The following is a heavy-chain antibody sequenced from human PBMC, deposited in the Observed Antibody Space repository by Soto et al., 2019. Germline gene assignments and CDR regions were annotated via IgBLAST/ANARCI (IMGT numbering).Heavy chain of an antibody. CDR3: AKDLSSSRYYYNGMDV. D-gene: IGHD6-13*01. J-gene: IGHJ6*02. Sequence: LRLSCTASGFTFSSYGMHWVRQAPGKGLEWVATISYDGSNQYYADSVKGRFTISRDNSKKTLYVQMNSLRAEDTAVYYCAKDLSSSRYYYNGMDVWGQGTTVTVSS. V-gene: IGHV3-30*18. CDR2: ISYDGSNQ. CDR1: GFTFSSYG.